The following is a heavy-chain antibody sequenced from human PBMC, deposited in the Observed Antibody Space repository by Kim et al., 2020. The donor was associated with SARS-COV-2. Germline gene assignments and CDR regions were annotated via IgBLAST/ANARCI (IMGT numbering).Heavy chain of an antibody. Sequence: GGSLRLSCAASGFTFSSYGMHWVRQAPGKGLEWVAVISYDGSNKYYADSVKGRFTISRDNSKNTLYLQMNSLRAEDTAVYYCAKDWGYYGSGSYYNHWGQGTLVTVSS. CDR1: GFTFSSYG. J-gene: IGHJ4*02. D-gene: IGHD3-10*01. V-gene: IGHV3-30*18. CDR3: AKDWGYYGSGSYYNH. CDR2: ISYDGSNK.